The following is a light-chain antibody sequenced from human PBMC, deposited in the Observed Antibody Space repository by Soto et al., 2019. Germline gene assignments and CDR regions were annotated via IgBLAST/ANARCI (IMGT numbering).Light chain of an antibody. CDR1: SSDVGGYNY. V-gene: IGLV2-14*01. Sequence: QSALTQNASVSGSPGQSITISCTGTSSDVGGYNYVSWYQQYPGKAPKLMIYEVNNRPSGVSNRFSGSKSGNTASLTISGLQAEEEADYYCNSFTSSSTLSVFGTGTQGTVL. CDR3: NSFTSSSTLSV. CDR2: EVN. J-gene: IGLJ1*01.